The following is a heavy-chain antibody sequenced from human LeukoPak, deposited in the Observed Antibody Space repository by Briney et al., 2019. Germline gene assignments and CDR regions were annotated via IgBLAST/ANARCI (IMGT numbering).Heavy chain of an antibody. J-gene: IGHJ4*02. Sequence: GGSLRLSRAASGFTFSDYYMSWIRQAPGKGLEWVSYISSSGSTIYYADSVKGRFTISRDNAKTPLYLQMNSLRAEDTAVYYCAREFQDRDFDYWGQGTLVTVSS. V-gene: IGHV3-11*01. CDR1: GFTFSDYY. CDR2: ISSSGSTI. CDR3: AREFQDRDFDY.